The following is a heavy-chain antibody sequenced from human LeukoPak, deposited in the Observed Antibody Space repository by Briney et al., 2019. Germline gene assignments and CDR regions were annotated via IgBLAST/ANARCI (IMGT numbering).Heavy chain of an antibody. CDR1: GFTFDDYA. CDR3: ARFAAGGSYYYYMDV. Sequence: GRSLRLSCAASGFTFDDYAMHWVRQAPGKGLEWVSGISWNSGSIYYADSVKGRFTISRDNAKNSLYLQMNGLRADDTAVYYCARFAAGGSYYYYMDVWGKGTTVTVSS. D-gene: IGHD3-10*01. V-gene: IGHV3-9*01. CDR2: ISWNSGSI. J-gene: IGHJ6*03.